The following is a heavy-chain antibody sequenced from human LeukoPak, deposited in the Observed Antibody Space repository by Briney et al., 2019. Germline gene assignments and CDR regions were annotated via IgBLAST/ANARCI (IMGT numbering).Heavy chain of an antibody. Sequence: SETLSLTCAVYGGSFSGYYWSWIRQPPGKGLEWIGEINHSGSTNYNPSLKSRVTISVDTSKNQFSLKLSSVTAADTAVYYCARARIAAAAPHFDYWGQGTLVTVPS. V-gene: IGHV4-34*01. D-gene: IGHD6-13*01. J-gene: IGHJ4*02. CDR3: ARARIAAAAPHFDY. CDR1: GGSFSGYY. CDR2: INHSGST.